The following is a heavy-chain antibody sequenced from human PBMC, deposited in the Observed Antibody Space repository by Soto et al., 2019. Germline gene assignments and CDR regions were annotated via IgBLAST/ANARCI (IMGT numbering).Heavy chain of an antibody. CDR3: ARSPDIVLVPAAIGDWFDP. J-gene: IGHJ5*02. V-gene: IGHV4-61*01. CDR1: GDSVSSYNYY. D-gene: IGHD2-2*02. Sequence: SETLSLTCSVSGDSVSSYNYYWSWIRQSPGKGLEWIGYIYSSGSTYYNPSLKSRVTISVDTSKNQFSLKLGSVTAADTAVYYCARSPDIVLVPAAIGDWFDPWGQGTLVTVSS. CDR2: IYSSGST.